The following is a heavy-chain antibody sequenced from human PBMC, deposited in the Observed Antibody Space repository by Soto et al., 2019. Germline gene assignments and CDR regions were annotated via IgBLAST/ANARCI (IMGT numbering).Heavy chain of an antibody. CDR3: ARDARLNHYDSSGFDY. D-gene: IGHD3-22*01. CDR2: IYSGGST. Sequence: GGSLRLSCAASGFTVSSNYMSWVRQAPGKGLEWVSVIYSGGSTYYADSVKGRFTISRHNSKNTLYLQMNSLRAEDTAVYYCARDARLNHYDSSGFDYWGQGTLVTVSS. J-gene: IGHJ4*02. V-gene: IGHV3-53*04. CDR1: GFTVSSNY.